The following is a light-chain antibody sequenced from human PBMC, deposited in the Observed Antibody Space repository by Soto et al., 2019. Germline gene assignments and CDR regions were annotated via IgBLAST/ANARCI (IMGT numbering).Light chain of an antibody. J-gene: IGKJ4*01. CDR2: GAS. Sequence: IVLTQSPGTLSLSPGERATLSCRASQTGSNSYLAWYQHKSGQAPRLLIYGASNRATGIPDRFSGSGSGTDFTLTISRLEPEDFAVYYCQQFNTRPLVTFGGGTKVDIK. CDR3: QQFNTRPLVT. V-gene: IGKV3-20*01. CDR1: QTGSNSY.